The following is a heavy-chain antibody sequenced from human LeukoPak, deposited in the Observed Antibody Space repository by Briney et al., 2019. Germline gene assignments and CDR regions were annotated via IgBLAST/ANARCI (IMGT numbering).Heavy chain of an antibody. D-gene: IGHD3-16*01. J-gene: IGHJ1*01. CDR3: GRAFPPLRTSSAGDL. Sequence: AGGSLRLSCSASGFSFSDYDMNWVRQAPGKGLEWVSAISGRSSHVYYGESVKGRFTISRDNAKNSLYLQLDSLGVEDTAVYYCGRAFPPLRTSSAGDLWGQGTLVTVPS. CDR2: ISGRSSHV. V-gene: IGHV3-21*01. CDR1: GFSFSDYD.